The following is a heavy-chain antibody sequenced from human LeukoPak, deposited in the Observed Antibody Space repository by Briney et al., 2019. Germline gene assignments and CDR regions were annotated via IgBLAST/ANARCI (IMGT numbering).Heavy chain of an antibody. CDR3: ARLRSYGYYYNGMDV. CDR2: ISSSSSTI. D-gene: IGHD3-16*01. Sequence: GGSLRLSCAASGFTFSTYNMNWVRQAPGKGLEWVSHISSSSSTIYYADSVKGRFTISRDNAKSSLYLQMNSLRAEDTAVYYCARLRSYGYYYNGMDVWGQGTTVTVS. CDR1: GFTFSTYN. V-gene: IGHV3-48*04. J-gene: IGHJ6*02.